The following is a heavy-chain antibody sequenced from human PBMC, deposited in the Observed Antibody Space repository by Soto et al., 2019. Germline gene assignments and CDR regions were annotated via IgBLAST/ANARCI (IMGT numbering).Heavy chain of an antibody. CDR1: GFRFEDYA. D-gene: IGHD3-10*01. Sequence: EVQLVESGGGLVQPGRSLRLSCAASGFRFEDYAMHWVRKAPGKGLEWVSGIAWNSDIIGYVDSVKGRFTISRDNGKNSLYLEMNSLRPEDTALYYCAKDHYGSAIYGTDVWGQGTTVTVSS. CDR3: AKDHYGSAIYGTDV. CDR2: IAWNSDII. V-gene: IGHV3-9*01. J-gene: IGHJ6*02.